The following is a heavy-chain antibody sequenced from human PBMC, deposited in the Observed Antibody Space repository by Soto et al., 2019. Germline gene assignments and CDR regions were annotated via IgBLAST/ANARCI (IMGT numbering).Heavy chain of an antibody. CDR2: IRSIGGDT. CDR3: VKGRRGEYYFDAMDV. Sequence: GGSLRLSCSASGFRFRSYAMHWVCWAPGKGLEYVAGIRSIGGDTLYADSVKGRFTISRDQPKNTVVLHMSSLRIEDTAVYDCVKGRRGEYYFDAMDVWGQGTTVTDS. D-gene: IGHD3-9*01. CDR1: GFRFRSYA. V-gene: IGHV3-64D*06. J-gene: IGHJ6*01.